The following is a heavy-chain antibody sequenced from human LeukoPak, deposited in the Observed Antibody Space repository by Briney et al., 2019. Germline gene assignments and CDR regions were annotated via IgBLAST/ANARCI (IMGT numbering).Heavy chain of an antibody. CDR2: ISHDGKKK. Sequence: GGSLRVSCEASQVRISGYGMHWVRQAPGNGLEWVAVISHDGKKKFYADSMKGRLTISRDNSRNTLFLEMNSLKIEDTAVYYCAKDRGNTAMAHLSYYFGLDVWGQGTTVTVS. CDR1: QVRISGYG. J-gene: IGHJ6*02. V-gene: IGHV3-30*18. CDR3: AKDRGNTAMAHLSYYFGLDV. D-gene: IGHD5-18*01.